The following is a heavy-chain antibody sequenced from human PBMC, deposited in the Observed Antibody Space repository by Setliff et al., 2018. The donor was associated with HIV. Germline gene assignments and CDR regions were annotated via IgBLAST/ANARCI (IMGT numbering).Heavy chain of an antibody. Sequence: PGGSLRLSCAASGFTFNNYSMNWVRQAPGKGLEWVSSISSSSSYIYYADSVKGRFTISRDNAKYSLYLQMNSLRAEDTAVYYCARVDFRYYDSSGYYYDAFDIWGQGTMVTVSS. CDR3: ARVDFRYYDSSGYYYDAFDI. J-gene: IGHJ3*02. V-gene: IGHV3-21*01. CDR1: GFTFNNYS. D-gene: IGHD3-22*01. CDR2: ISSSSSYI.